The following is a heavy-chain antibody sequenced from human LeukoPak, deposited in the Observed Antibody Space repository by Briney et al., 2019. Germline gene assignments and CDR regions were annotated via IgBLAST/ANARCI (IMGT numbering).Heavy chain of an antibody. D-gene: IGHD1-26*01. Sequence: PGGSLRLSCAASVFTFSSHWMHWVRHAPGKGVVWVSRIRTDGSETAYADSVRGRFTVSRDNAKSTLFLQMNSLRAEVTAVYYCAREGRSMGATPDYWGQGTLVTVSS. J-gene: IGHJ4*02. CDR2: IRTDGSET. V-gene: IGHV3-74*01. CDR1: VFTFSSHW. CDR3: AREGRSMGATPDY.